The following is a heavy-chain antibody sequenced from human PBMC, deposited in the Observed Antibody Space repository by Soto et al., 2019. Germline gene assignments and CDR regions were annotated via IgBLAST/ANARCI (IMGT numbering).Heavy chain of an antibody. V-gene: IGHV1-46*01. D-gene: IGHD3-22*01. CDR2: INPHGGST. J-gene: IGHJ5*02. CDR1: RDTFTSYY. CDR3: ARSSGVNSGRIRDVPNWLTP. Sequence: ASVKVSCKAPRDTFTSYYINWVRQAPGQGLEWMGVINPHGGSTAYAQKFKGRVTLTRDTSASTVYEEVSSLTSEDTAMYYCARSSGVNSGRIRDVPNWLTPWGRGTMVTVYS.